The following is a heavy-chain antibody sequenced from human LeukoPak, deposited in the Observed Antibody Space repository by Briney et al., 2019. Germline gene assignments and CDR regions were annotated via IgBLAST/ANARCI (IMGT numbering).Heavy chain of an antibody. CDR3: TRAPWNDYVFDV. D-gene: IGHD1-1*01. CDR1: GDSVSSNNAA. Sequence: SQTLSLTCAISGDSVSSNNAAWNWIRQSPSRGLEWLGRTYYKSKWYTDYAVSVISQITIIPDTSKNQFSLQLNSVTPEDTTIYYCTRAPWNDYVFDVWGQGTMVTVSS. V-gene: IGHV6-1*01. J-gene: IGHJ3*01. CDR2: TYYKSKWYT.